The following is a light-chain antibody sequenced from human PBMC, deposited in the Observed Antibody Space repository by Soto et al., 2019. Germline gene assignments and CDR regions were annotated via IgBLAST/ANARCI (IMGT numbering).Light chain of an antibody. CDR1: SSDVGAYDH. CDR3: SSYTSSITVV. CDR2: DVS. J-gene: IGLJ2*01. V-gene: IGLV2-14*01. Sequence: QSVLTQPASVSGSPGQSITISCTGSSSDVGAYDHVSWYQQHPGKAPELMIYDVSNRPSGVSNRFSGSKSGNTASLTISGLQAEDEADYFCSSYTSSITVVFGGGTQLTVL.